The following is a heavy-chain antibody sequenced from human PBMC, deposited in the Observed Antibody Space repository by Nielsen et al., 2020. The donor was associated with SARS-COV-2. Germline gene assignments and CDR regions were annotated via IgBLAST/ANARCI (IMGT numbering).Heavy chain of an antibody. V-gene: IGHV6-1*01. Sequence: SETLSLTCAISGDSVSNNNAAWNWIRQSPSSGLEWLGRTYQRSRWYTDYADFVKSRITIKPDTSKNQYFLELNSVTPEDTAVYYCARGRREANNLLDVFDIWGQGTTVTVSS. D-gene: IGHD5-24*01. CDR1: GDSVSNNNAA. CDR2: TYQRSRWYT. J-gene: IGHJ3*02. CDR3: ARGRREANNLLDVFDI.